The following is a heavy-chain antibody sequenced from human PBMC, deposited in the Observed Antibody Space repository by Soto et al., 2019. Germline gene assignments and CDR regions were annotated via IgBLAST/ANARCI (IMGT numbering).Heavy chain of an antibody. V-gene: IGHV3-74*01. J-gene: IGHJ6*03. D-gene: IGHD2-15*01. CDR1: GFTFSNYW. CDR3: ARGDCVGGTCYSLAGYFYYYMDV. Sequence: EVQLVESGGGLVQPGGSLRLSCVASGFTFSNYWMYWVRQAPGEGLVWVSRINSDGSVSSYADSVKGRLTISRDNVENTLYLQMDSLRAEDTAVYYCARGDCVGGTCYSLAGYFYYYMDVWGKGTTVTVFS. CDR2: INSDGSVS.